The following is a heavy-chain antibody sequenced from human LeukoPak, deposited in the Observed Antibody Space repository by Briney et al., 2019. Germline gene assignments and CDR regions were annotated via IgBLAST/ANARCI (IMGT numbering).Heavy chain of an antibody. CDR1: GGSISSHY. CDR2: IYYSGST. V-gene: IGHV4-59*11. J-gene: IGHJ6*03. Sequence: SETLSLTCTVSGGSISSHYWSWIRQPPGKGLEWIGYIYYSGSTNYNPSLKSRVTISVDTSKNQFSLKLNSVTAADTAVYYCARVPAGYYYYYYMDVWGKGTAVTVSS. CDR3: ARVPAGYYYYYYMDV.